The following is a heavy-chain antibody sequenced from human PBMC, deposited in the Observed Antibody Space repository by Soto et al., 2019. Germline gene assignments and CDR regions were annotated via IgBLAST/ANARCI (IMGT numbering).Heavy chain of an antibody. CDR1: GGSMNRYN. D-gene: IGHD3-3*01. J-gene: IGHJ4*01. Sequence: QVQLQESGPGLVRPSETLSLTCTVSGGSMNRYNWSCIRKTPGKGLEWIGYVQYSGTTSYNPSLQSRVAMSVDTWNNQFSLRLTAITAADTAIYYCARGPTYYDFLGAFDYWGRGTLVTVSS. V-gene: IGHV4-59*01. CDR3: ARGPTYYDFLGAFDY. CDR2: VQYSGTT.